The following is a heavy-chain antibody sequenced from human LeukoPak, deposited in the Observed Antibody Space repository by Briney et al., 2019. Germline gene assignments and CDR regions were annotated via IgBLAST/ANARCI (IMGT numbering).Heavy chain of an antibody. V-gene: IGHV1-46*03. Sequence: PGRSLRLSCAASGFTFTSYYMHWVRQAPGQGLEWMGIINPSGGSTSYAQKFQGRVTMTRDTSTSTVYMELSSLRSEDTAVYYCATPTTSNDAFDIWGQGTMVTVSS. D-gene: IGHD1-7*01. CDR1: GFTFTSYY. CDR2: INPSGGST. J-gene: IGHJ3*02. CDR3: ATPTTSNDAFDI.